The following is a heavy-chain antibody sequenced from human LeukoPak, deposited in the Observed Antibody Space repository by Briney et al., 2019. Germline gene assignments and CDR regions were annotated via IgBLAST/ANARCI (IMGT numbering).Heavy chain of an antibody. J-gene: IGHJ4*02. V-gene: IGHV3-23*01. CDR1: GFTFSTYG. D-gene: IGHD6-19*01. CDR2: ISGSGGST. CDR3: AKDGGGSGWSFDY. Sequence: GETLRLSCAGSGFTFSTYGVNWVRQAPGKGLEWVSSISGSGGSTYYADSVKGRFTISRDNSKNTLYLQMNSLRAEDTAVYYCAKDGGGSGWSFDYWGQGTLVTVSS.